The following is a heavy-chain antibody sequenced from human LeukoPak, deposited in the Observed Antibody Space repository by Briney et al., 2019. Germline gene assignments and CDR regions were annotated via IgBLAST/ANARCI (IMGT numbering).Heavy chain of an antibody. J-gene: IGHJ4*02. Sequence: GASVKVSCKASGYTFTNSGISWVRQAPGQGLEWMGWISAYNAKTNYAQNLQGRVTMTTDTSTTTAYMELRSLRSDDTAVYYCARDGHIAAELFDYWGQGTLVTVSS. V-gene: IGHV1-18*01. CDR3: ARDGHIAAELFDY. D-gene: IGHD6-25*01. CDR2: ISAYNAKT. CDR1: GYTFTNSG.